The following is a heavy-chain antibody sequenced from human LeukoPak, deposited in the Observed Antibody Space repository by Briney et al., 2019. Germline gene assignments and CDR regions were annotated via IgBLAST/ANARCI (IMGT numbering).Heavy chain of an antibody. V-gene: IGHV4-34*01. CDR3: ARGYPYYGSGSYYYYYYMDV. CDR2: INHSGST. Sequence: SETLSLTCAVYGGSFSGYYWSWIRQPPGKGLEWIGEINHSGSTNYNPSLKSRVTISVDTSKNQFSLKLSSVTAAHTAVYYCARGYPYYGSGSYYYYYYMDVWGKGTTVTVSS. CDR1: GGSFSGYY. D-gene: IGHD3-10*01. J-gene: IGHJ6*03.